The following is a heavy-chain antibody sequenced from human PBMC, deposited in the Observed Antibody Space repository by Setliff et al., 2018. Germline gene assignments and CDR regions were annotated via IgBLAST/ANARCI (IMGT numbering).Heavy chain of an antibody. J-gene: IGHJ4*02. CDR2: IGHTGSI. D-gene: IGHD2-21*02. CDR3: ARDLGRGGDSDY. CDR1: GYSISSGYI. Sequence: LSLPCTVSGYSISSGYIWGWIRQPPGKGLEWVGNIGHTGSINYNPSLKSRLTISRDTSKNQVSLKLNSVTATDTAVYYCARDLGRGGDSDYWGQGILVTVSS. V-gene: IGHV4-38-2*02.